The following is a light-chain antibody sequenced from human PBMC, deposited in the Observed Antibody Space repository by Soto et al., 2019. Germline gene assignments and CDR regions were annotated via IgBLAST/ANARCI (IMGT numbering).Light chain of an antibody. CDR2: DVS. V-gene: IGLV2-14*03. CDR1: SSDVGGYNY. CDR3: CSYTSSSNPWV. J-gene: IGLJ1*01. Sequence: QSALTQPASVSGSPGQSITISCTGTSSDVGGYNYVSWYQQHPGKAPKLMIYDVSDRPSGFSNRFSASKSGNTASLTISGIQAEDEAAYYCCSYTSSSNPWVFGTGTKLTVL.